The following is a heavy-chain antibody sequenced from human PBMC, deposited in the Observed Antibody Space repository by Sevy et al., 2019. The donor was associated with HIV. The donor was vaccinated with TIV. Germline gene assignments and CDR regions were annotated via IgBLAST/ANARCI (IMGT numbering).Heavy chain of an antibody. CDR1: GGSINSDH. V-gene: IGHV4-59*08. CDR2: VYYTGGT. J-gene: IGHJ3*02. Sequence: SETLSLTCTVSGGSINSDHWNWIRQPPGKGLEWIGYVYYTGGTNYNPSLKNRVTISVVRNKNQFSFKLTSVTAADTAVYYCARRNDFDIWGQGTMVTVSS. CDR3: ARRNDFDI.